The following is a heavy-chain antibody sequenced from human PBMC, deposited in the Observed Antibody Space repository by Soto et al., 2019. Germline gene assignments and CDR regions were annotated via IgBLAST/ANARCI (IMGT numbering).Heavy chain of an antibody. CDR1: GGSISSYY. CDR2: IYYSGST. Sequence: SETLSLTCTVSGGSISSYYWSWIRQPPGKGLEWIGYIYYSGSTNYNPSLKSRVTISVDTSKNQFSLKLSSVTAADTAVYYCAREGSSSSLDYYYCMDVWGKGTTVTVSS. D-gene: IGHD6-6*01. CDR3: AREGSSSSLDYYYCMDV. J-gene: IGHJ6*03. V-gene: IGHV4-59*01.